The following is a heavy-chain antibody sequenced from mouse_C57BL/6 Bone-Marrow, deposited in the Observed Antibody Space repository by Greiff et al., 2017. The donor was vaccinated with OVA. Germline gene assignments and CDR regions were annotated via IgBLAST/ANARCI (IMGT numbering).Heavy chain of an antibody. V-gene: IGHV1-82*01. CDR1: GYAFSSSW. D-gene: IGHD2-1*01. Sequence: QVQLQQSGPELVKPGASVKISCKASGYAFSSSWMNWVKQRPGKGLEWIGRIYPGDGDTNYNGKFKGKATLTADKSSSTAYMQLSSLTSEDSAVEFCARSPYLLSRLYDFDYWGQGTTLTVSS. CDR3: ARSPYLLSRLYDFDY. J-gene: IGHJ2*01. CDR2: IYPGDGDT.